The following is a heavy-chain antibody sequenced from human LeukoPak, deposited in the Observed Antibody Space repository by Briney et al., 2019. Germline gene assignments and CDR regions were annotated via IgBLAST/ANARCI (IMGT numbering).Heavy chain of an antibody. CDR1: GFTFSSYS. V-gene: IGHV3-21*01. D-gene: IGHD6-13*01. CDR3: ARESSRWPYYYYGMDV. J-gene: IGHJ6*02. Sequence: GGSLRLSCAASGFTFSSYSMNWVRQAPGKGLEGVSSISSSSSYIYYADSVKGRFTISRDNANNSLYLQMNSLRAEDTAVYCCARESSRWPYYYYGMDVWGQGTTVTVSS. CDR2: ISSSSSYI.